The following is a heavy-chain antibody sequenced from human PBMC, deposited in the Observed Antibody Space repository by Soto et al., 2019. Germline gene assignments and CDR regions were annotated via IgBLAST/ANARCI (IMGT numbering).Heavy chain of an antibody. CDR2: IDPNSGGS. D-gene: IGHD6-19*01. J-gene: IGHJ4*02. Sequence: ASVKVSCKASGYTFTGYYLHWVRQAPGQGLEWMGWIDPNSGGSNSAQNFQGRVTMSRDTSISTAYMELTSLRYDDTAVYYCARDLARIAVAGYYFGYWGQGTLVTVSS. CDR3: ARDLARIAVAGYYFGY. V-gene: IGHV1-2*02. CDR1: GYTFTGYY.